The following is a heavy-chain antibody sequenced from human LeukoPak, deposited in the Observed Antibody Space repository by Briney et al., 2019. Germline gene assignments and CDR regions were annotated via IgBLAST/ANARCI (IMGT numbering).Heavy chain of an antibody. D-gene: IGHD3-16*01. Sequence: SETLSLTCTVSGGSINGNYGSWIRQPPGKGLEWIAYVYSSGSINYHPSLKSRVTISLDTSKNHFSLKLPSVTAADTAVYYCARFRWGSGFDYWGQGTLVTVSS. CDR3: ARFRWGSGFDY. V-gene: IGHV4-59*01. CDR2: VYSSGSI. J-gene: IGHJ4*02. CDR1: GGSINGNY.